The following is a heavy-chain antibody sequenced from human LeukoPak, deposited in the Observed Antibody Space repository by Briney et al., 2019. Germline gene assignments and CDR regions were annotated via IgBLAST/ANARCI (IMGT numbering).Heavy chain of an antibody. CDR3: ARSLHDFWSGYADY. Sequence: SSVAVSCKASGGTFSSYAISWVRQAPGQGLEWMGGIIPIFGTANYAQKFQGRVTITADESTSTAYMELSSMRSEDTAVYYCARSLHDFWSGYADYWGQGTLVTVSS. CDR1: GGTFSSYA. D-gene: IGHD3-3*01. J-gene: IGHJ4*02. V-gene: IGHV1-69*01. CDR2: IIPIFGTA.